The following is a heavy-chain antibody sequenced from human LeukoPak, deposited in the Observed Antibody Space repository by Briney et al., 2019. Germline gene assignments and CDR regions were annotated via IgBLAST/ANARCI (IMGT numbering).Heavy chain of an antibody. Sequence: SETLSLTCTVSGGSISSYYWSWIRQPPGKGLEWIGYIYYSGSTNYNPSLKSRVTISVDTSKNQFSLKLSPVTAADTAVYYCAGRVAGGPSRFDPWGQGTLVTVSS. V-gene: IGHV4-59*08. CDR2: IYYSGST. D-gene: IGHD6-19*01. J-gene: IGHJ5*02. CDR3: AGRVAGGPSRFDP. CDR1: GGSISSYY.